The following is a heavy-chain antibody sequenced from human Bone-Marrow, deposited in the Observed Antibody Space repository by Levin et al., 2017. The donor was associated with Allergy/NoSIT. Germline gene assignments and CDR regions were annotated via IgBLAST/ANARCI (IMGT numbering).Heavy chain of an antibody. J-gene: IGHJ4*02. CDR3: AWTGAPDY. V-gene: IGHV3-66*01. Sequence: HTGGSLRLSCAASGFTVGNNFMTWVRQAPGKGLEWVSLIYSNGDRFYADSVRGRFVISRDSSKNTVFLQMNSLRAEDTAVYYCAWTGAPDYWGQGTLVTVSS. CDR1: GFTVGNNF. CDR2: IYSNGDR. D-gene: IGHD3/OR15-3a*01.